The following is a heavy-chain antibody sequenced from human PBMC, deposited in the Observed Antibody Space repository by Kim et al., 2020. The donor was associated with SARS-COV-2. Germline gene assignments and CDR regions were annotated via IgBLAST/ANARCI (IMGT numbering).Heavy chain of an antibody. CDR3: SSTYSRSSFGFVICALGY. Sequence: SETLSLTCTVSGGSISSYYWSWIRQPPGKGLERIWYIYYSGSTNYNPSPKSRVTISVDTSTNKYPLTLRPVTAADTAASYYSSTYSRSSFGFVICALGY. D-gene: IGHD6-6*01. V-gene: IGHV4-59*01. CDR1: GGSISSYY. CDR2: IYYSGST. J-gene: IGHJ4*03.